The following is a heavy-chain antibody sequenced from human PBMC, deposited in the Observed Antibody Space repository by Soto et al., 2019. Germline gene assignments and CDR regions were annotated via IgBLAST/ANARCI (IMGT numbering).Heavy chain of an antibody. CDR2: IYYSGRS. Sequence: SETLSLTCTVSGGSITSSSYYWGWIRQPPGKGLEWIGGIYYSGRSYYNPSLKSRVNMSVDTSKNQFSLKLSSVTAADTAVYYCARTSGWLAPFDYWGQGTLVTAPQ. D-gene: IGHD6-19*01. V-gene: IGHV4-39*07. CDR3: ARTSGWLAPFDY. J-gene: IGHJ4*02. CDR1: GGSITSSSYY.